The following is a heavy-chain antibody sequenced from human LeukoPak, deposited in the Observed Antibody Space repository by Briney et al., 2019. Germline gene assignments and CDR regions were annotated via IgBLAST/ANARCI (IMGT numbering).Heavy chain of an antibody. V-gene: IGHV3-23*01. Sequence: PGGSLRLSCAASGFTFSSYAISWVRQAPGKGLEWVSTISGSGDNTYYADSVKGRFTISRDNSKNTLYLQMNSLRADDTAIYYCAKDRTYYDDFANDYWGQGTLVTVSS. CDR2: ISGSGDNT. CDR3: AKDRTYYDDFANDY. D-gene: IGHD4-17*01. J-gene: IGHJ4*02. CDR1: GFTFSSYA.